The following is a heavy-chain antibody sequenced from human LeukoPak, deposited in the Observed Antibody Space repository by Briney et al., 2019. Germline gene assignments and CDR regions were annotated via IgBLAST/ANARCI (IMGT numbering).Heavy chain of an antibody. Sequence: SETLSLTCTVSGGSISSSSYYWGWIRQPPGKGLEWIGYIYYSGSTNYNPSLKSRVTISVDTSKNQFSLKLSSVTAADTAVYYCARGRRGYSYGGGYYFDYWGQGTLVTVSS. V-gene: IGHV4-61*05. CDR1: GGSISSSSYY. CDR2: IYYSGST. J-gene: IGHJ4*02. CDR3: ARGRRGYSYGGGYYFDY. D-gene: IGHD5-18*01.